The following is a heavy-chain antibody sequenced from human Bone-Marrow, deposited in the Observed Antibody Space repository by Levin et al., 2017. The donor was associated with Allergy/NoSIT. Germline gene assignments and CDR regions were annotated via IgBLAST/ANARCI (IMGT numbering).Heavy chain of an antibody. CDR2: ISYDGSNK. CDR1: GFTFSSYA. Sequence: LSGGSLRLSCAASGFTFSSYAMHWVRQAPGKGLEWVAVISYDGSNKYYADSVKGRFTISRDNSKNTLYLQMNSLRAEDTAVYYCARDSGYYGSGSLDPAGDIWGQGTMVTVSS. CDR3: ARDSGYYGSGSLDPAGDI. D-gene: IGHD3-10*01. J-gene: IGHJ3*02. V-gene: IGHV3-30-3*01.